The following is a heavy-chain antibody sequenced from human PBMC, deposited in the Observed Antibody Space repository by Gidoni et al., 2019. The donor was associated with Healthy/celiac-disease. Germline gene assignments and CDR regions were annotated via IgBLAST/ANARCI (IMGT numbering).Heavy chain of an antibody. CDR3: AKGGGVPWYDYVWGSYGHYYFDY. CDR2: ISYDGSNK. Sequence: QVQLVESGGGVVQPGRSLRLSCAASGCTFSRYGMHWVRQAPGKGLEWVAVISYDGSNKYNADSVKGRFTISRDNSKNTLYLQMNSLRAEATAVYYCAKGGGVPWYDYVWGSYGHYYFDYWGQGTLVTVSS. J-gene: IGHJ4*02. CDR1: GCTFSRYG. D-gene: IGHD3-16*01. V-gene: IGHV3-30*18.